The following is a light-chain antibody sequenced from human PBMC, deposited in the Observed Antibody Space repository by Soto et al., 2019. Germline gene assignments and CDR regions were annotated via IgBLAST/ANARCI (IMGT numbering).Light chain of an antibody. Sequence: QSVLTQPPSVSGAPGQRVTISCTGSSSNIGAGYDVHWYQQLPGTAPKLLIYGNSNRPSGVPDRFSGSKSGTSATLGIAGLQTGDEADYFCGTWDSSLNTYVFGTGTKVTVL. CDR3: GTWDSSLNTYV. CDR2: GNS. CDR1: SSNIGAGYD. V-gene: IGLV1-40*01. J-gene: IGLJ1*01.